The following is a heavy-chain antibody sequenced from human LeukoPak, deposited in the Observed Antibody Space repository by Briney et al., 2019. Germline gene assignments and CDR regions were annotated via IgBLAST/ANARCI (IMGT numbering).Heavy chain of an antibody. CDR3: ARDSGRYCSGGSCYSSDY. CDR2: TYYSSST. Sequence: PSETLSLTCTVSGASISSSTYYWGWIRQPPGEGLEWIGYTYYSSSTYYNPSLKSRVTISVDTSKNQFSLKLSSVTAADTAVYYCARDSGRYCSGGSCYSSDYWGQGTLVTVSS. D-gene: IGHD2-15*01. J-gene: IGHJ4*02. V-gene: IGHV4-39*07. CDR1: GASISSSTYY.